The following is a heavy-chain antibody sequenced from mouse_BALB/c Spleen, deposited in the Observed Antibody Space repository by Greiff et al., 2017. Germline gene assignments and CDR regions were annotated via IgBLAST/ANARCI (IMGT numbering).Heavy chain of an antibody. J-gene: IGHJ4*01. CDR3: ARHGLMDY. V-gene: IGHV5-9-3*01. CDR1: GFTFSSYA. Sequence: EVHLVESGGGLVKPGGSLKLSCAASGFTFSSYAMSWVRQTPEKRLEWVATISSGGSYTYYPDSVKGRFTISRDNAKNTLYLQMSSLRSEDTAMYYCARHGLMDYWGQGTSVTVSS. CDR2: ISSGGSYT. D-gene: IGHD3-1*01.